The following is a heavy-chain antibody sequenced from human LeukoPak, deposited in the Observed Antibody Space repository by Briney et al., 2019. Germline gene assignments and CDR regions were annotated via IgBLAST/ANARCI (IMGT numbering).Heavy chain of an antibody. J-gene: IGHJ4*02. V-gene: IGHV3-33*06. CDR1: GFTFSSYG. CDR2: VWYDGSNK. CDR3: AKDSRLQLWDYFDY. D-gene: IGHD5-18*01. Sequence: PGRSLRLSCAASGFTFSSYGMHWVRQAPGKGLEWVAVVWYDGSNKYYADSVKGRFTISRDNSKNTLYLQMNGLRAEDTAVYYCAKDSRLQLWDYFDYWGQGTLVTVSS.